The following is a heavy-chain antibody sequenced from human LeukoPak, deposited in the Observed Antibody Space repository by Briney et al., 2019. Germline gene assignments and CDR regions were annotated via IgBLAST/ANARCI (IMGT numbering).Heavy chain of an antibody. D-gene: IGHD1-1*01. V-gene: IGHV3-23*01. J-gene: IGHJ4*02. CDR2: ISSSGAGT. Sequence: GGSLRLSCAASGFTFSNYAMAWVRQAPGKGLEWASAISSSGAGTYYADPVKGRFTISRDNSKNMLYLQMNSLRAEDTAVYYCAKKLLLEPFDYWGQGALVTVSS. CDR1: GFTFSNYA. CDR3: AKKLLLEPFDY.